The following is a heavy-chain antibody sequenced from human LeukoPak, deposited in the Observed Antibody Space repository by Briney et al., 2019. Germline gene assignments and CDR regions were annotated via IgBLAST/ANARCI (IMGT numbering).Heavy chain of an antibody. CDR3: ARDVGFIAAAGTFNY. V-gene: IGHV3-7*03. CDR2: IKQDGSEK. D-gene: IGHD6-13*01. CDR1: GFTFSSYW. J-gene: IGHJ4*02. Sequence: PGGSLRLSCAASGFTFSSYWMSWVRQAPGKGLERVANIKQDGSEKYYVDSVKGRFTISRDNAKNSLYLQMNSLRAEDTAVYYCARDVGFIAAAGTFNYWGQGTLVTVSS.